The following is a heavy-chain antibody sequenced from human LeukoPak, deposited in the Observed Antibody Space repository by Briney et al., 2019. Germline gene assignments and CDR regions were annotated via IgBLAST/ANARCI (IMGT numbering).Heavy chain of an antibody. J-gene: IGHJ4*02. CDR1: GFTFSSYA. V-gene: IGHV3-23*01. Sequence: GGSLRLSCAASGFTFSSYAMSWVRQAPGKGLEWVSAISGSGGSTYYADSVKGRFTISRDNSKNTLYLQMNSLRAEDTAVYYRAKDKGVRGVIWYWGQGTLVTVSS. CDR2: ISGSGGST. D-gene: IGHD3-10*01. CDR3: AKDKGVRGVIWY.